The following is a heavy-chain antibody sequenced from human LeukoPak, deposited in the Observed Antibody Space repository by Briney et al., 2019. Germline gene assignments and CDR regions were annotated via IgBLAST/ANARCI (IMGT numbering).Heavy chain of an antibody. J-gene: IGHJ3*02. V-gene: IGHV4-30-4*08. D-gene: IGHD3-10*01. CDR1: GGSISSGDYY. CDR3: ARDTDMVRGVIKRAFDI. Sequence: SETLSLTCTVSGGSISSGDYYWSWIRQPPGKGLEWIGYIYYSGSTYYNPSRKSRVTISVDTSKNQFSLKLSSVTAADTAVYYCARDTDMVRGVIKRAFDIWGQGTMVTVSS. CDR2: IYYSGST.